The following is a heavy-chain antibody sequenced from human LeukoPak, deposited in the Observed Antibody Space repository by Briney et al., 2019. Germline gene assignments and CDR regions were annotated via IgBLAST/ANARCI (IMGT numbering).Heavy chain of an antibody. Sequence: GASVKVSCKASGDSFTGYYMHWVRQAPGQGVEWMGWINPNSGGTNYAQKFQGRVTMTRATSISTAYMELSRLRSDATAVYYCARDLDCSGGRCYDYWGQGTLVTVSS. D-gene: IGHD2-15*01. CDR2: INPNSGGT. V-gene: IGHV1-2*02. J-gene: IGHJ4*02. CDR1: GDSFTGYY. CDR3: ARDLDCSGGRCYDY.